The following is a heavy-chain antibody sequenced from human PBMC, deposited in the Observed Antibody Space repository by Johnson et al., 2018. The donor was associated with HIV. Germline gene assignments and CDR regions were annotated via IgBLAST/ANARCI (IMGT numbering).Heavy chain of an antibody. J-gene: IGHJ3*02. V-gene: IGHV3-30*04. CDR1: GFTFSSYA. Sequence: VQLVESGGGVVQPGRSLRLSCAASGFTFSSYAMHWVRQAPGKGLEWVAVISYDGSNKYYADSVKGRFTISRDNSKNTLYLQMTSLRAEDTAVYYCAIDFYVSLGGPGGGAFDIWGQGTMVTVSS. D-gene: IGHD3-16*01. CDR3: AIDFYVSLGGPGGGAFDI. CDR2: ISYDGSNK.